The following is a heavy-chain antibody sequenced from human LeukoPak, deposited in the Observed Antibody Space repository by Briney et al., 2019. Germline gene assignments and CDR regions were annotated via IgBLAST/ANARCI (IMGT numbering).Heavy chain of an antibody. V-gene: IGHV3-66*01. J-gene: IGHJ6*02. CDR2: IYSGGST. D-gene: IGHD6-13*01. CDR3: ARGAPAAAGYYYYGMDV. Sequence: GGSLRLSCAASGFTVSSNYMSWVRQAPGKGLEWVSVIYSGGSTYYADSVKGRFTISRDNSKNTLYLQMNSLRAEDTAVYYCARGAPAAAGYYYYGMDVWGQGTTVTVSS. CDR1: GFTVSSNY.